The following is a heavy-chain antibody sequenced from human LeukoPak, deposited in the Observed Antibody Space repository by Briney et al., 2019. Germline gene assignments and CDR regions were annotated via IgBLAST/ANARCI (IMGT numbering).Heavy chain of an antibody. J-gene: IGHJ4*02. V-gene: IGHV3-23*01. CDR2: ISGSGGST. D-gene: IGHD5-12*01. CDR1: GFTYSSYA. CDR3: AKDDYSGYDQTFDY. Sequence: QPGGSLRLSCAASGFTYSSYAMSWVRQAPGKGLEWVSAISGSGGSTYYADSVKGRFTISTDNSKNTLYLQMNSLRAEDTAVYYCAKDDYSGYDQTFDYWGQGTLVTVSS.